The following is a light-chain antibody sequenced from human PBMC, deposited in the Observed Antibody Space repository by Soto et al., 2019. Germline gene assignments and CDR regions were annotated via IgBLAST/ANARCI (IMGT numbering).Light chain of an antibody. J-gene: IGKJ4*01. CDR3: QHYETSPLT. Sequence: EIVLTQSPGTLSLSPGDRATLSCRASQTLNNRFLAWYQQRPGQAPRLLIYATSSRATGIPDRFGGSGSGTDFTLTISRLEPEDFAVYFCQHYETSPLTFGGGTKVEIK. CDR1: QTLNNRF. V-gene: IGKV3-20*01. CDR2: ATS.